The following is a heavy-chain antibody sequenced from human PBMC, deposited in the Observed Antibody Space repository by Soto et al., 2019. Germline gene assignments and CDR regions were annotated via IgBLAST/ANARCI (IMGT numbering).Heavy chain of an antibody. CDR1: RGTFSRYA. CDR3: ARWAVAGTPYYFDY. D-gene: IGHD6-19*01. V-gene: IGHV1-69*13. CDR2: IIPIFGTA. Sequence: SAKVSCKASRGTFSRYAISWVQQAPGQGLEWMGGIIPIFGTANYAQKFPGRVTITADESTSTAYMELSSLRSEDTAVYYCARWAVAGTPYYFDYWGQGTLVTVSS. J-gene: IGHJ4*02.